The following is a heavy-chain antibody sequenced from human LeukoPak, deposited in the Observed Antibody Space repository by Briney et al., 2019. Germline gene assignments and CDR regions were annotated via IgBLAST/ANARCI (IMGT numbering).Heavy chain of an antibody. J-gene: IGHJ4*02. Sequence: GGSLRLSCAASGFTFSDYYMSWLRQAPGKGLEWVSYISSSGSTIYYADSVKGRFTISRDNAKNSLYLQMNSLRAEDTAVYYCASRSPGDSSGWYAPLDWGQGTLVTVSS. CDR2: ISSSGSTI. D-gene: IGHD6-19*01. CDR3: ASRSPGDSSGWYAPLD. V-gene: IGHV3-11*04. CDR1: GFTFSDYY.